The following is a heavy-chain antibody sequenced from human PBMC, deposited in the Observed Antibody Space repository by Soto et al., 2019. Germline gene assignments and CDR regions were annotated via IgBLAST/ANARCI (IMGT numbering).Heavy chain of an antibody. J-gene: IGHJ5*02. CDR3: ARGLPVLLWFGELLRGFDP. V-gene: IGHV4-34*01. CDR2: INHSGST. D-gene: IGHD3-10*01. CDR1: GGSFSGYY. Sequence: SETLSLTCAVYGGSFSGYYWSWIRQPPGKGLEWIGEINHSGSTNYNPSLKSRVTISVDTSKNQFSLKLSSVTAADTAVYYCARGLPVLLWFGELLRGFDPWGQGTLVTVS.